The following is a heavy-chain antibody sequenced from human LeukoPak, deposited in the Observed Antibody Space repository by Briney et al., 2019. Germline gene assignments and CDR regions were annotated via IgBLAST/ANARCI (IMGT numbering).Heavy chain of an antibody. V-gene: IGHV3-23*01. CDR3: AKDRRSGSYPPQGFDP. CDR2: ISGSGGST. J-gene: IGHJ5*02. Sequence: GGSLRLSCAASGFTFSSYAMSWVRQAPGRGLEWVSAISGSGGSTYYADSVKGRFTISRDNSKNTLYLQMNSLRAEDTAVYYCAKDRRSGSYPPQGFDPWGLGTLVTVSS. D-gene: IGHD1-26*01. CDR1: GFTFSSYA.